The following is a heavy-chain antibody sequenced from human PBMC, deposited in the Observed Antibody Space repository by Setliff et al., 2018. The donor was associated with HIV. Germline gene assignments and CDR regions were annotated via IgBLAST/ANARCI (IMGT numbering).Heavy chain of an antibody. CDR2: INTKTGNP. D-gene: IGHD6-19*01. V-gene: IGHV7-4-1*02. Sequence: ASVKVSCKASGYTFTSYAMNWVRQAPGQGLEWMGWINTKTGNPTYAQGFTGRFVLSLDTSVSTAYLQISSLKAEDTAVYYCARSVAGTRSCGHYWGQGTMVTVSS. J-gene: IGHJ4*02. CDR3: ARSVAGTRSCGHY. CDR1: GYTFTSYA.